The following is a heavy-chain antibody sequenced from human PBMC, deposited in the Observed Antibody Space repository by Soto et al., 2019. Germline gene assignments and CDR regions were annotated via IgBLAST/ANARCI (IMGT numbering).Heavy chain of an antibody. CDR2: IYHSGST. V-gene: IGHV4-4*02. J-gene: IGHJ2*01. Sequence: SETLSLTCAVSGGSISSSNWWSWVRQPPGKGLEWIGEIYHSGSTNYNPSLKSRVTISVDKSKNQFSLKLSSVTAADTAVYYCASREDYYDSSGYRWGRGTLVTVSS. CDR1: GGSISSSNW. CDR3: ASREDYYDSSGYR. D-gene: IGHD3-22*01.